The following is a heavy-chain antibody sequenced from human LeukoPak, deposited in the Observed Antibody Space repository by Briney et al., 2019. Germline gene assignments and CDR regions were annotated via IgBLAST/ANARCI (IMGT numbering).Heavy chain of an antibody. Sequence: GGSLRLSCAASGFTFSSYGMHWVRQAPGKGLEWVAFIRYDGSNTYYADSVKGRFTISRDNSKNTLYLQMNSLRAEDTAVYYCAREAYGGGDYYYMDVWGKGTTVTISS. D-gene: IGHD4-23*01. J-gene: IGHJ6*03. CDR2: IRYDGSNT. CDR3: AREAYGGGDYYYMDV. CDR1: GFTFSSYG. V-gene: IGHV3-30*02.